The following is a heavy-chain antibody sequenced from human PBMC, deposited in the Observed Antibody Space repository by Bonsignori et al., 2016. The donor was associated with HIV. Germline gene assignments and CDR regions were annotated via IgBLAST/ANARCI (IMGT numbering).Heavy chain of an antibody. CDR3: ARESETAMVI. V-gene: IGHV4-59*01. Sequence: QVQLLESGPGLVKPSETLSLTCTVSGGSISSYYWSWIRQPPGKGLEWIGYIYYSGSTNYNPSSKSRVNISVDTSKNQFSLKLYSVTAADTAVYYCARESETAMVIWGQGTLVTVSS. J-gene: IGHJ4*02. CDR2: IYYSGST. D-gene: IGHD5-18*01. CDR1: GGSISSYY.